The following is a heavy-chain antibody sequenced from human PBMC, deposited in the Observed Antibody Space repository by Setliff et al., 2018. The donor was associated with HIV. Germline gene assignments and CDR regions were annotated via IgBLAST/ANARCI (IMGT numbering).Heavy chain of an antibody. D-gene: IGHD3-22*01. V-gene: IGHV1-2*02. CDR2: IIPNSGGT. J-gene: IGHJ3*02. CDR3: AREGSYDSSPGGHDVYDI. CDR1: GYTFTGYY. Sequence: ASVKVSCKASGYTFTGYYMHWVRQAPGQGLEWMGWIIPNSGGTDYAQRFQGRVTMSRDSSISTAYMELSRPRSDDTAVYYCAREGSYDSSPGGHDVYDIWGQGTMVTVSS.